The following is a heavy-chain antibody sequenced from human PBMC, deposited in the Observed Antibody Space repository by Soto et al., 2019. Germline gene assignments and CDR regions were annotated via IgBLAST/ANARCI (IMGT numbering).Heavy chain of an antibody. CDR3: ARGRGREYCGRNSCMRFDP. D-gene: IGHD2-2*01. V-gene: IGHV4-34*01. Sequence: QVQLYQWGAGLVKPSETLSLTCGVYGGSFSDYYWSWIRQPPGKGLEWIGEINHSGSTNQNPSLKSRVTISADTSNNRVSLKLSSVTAADTAVYYCARGRGREYCGRNSCMRFDPWGQGTLVTVSS. CDR2: INHSGST. CDR1: GGSFSDYY. J-gene: IGHJ5*02.